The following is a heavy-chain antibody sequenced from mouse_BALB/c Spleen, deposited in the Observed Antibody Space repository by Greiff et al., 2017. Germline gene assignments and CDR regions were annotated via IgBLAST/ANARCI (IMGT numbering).Heavy chain of an antibody. Sequence: VQLQESGPGLVAPSQSLSITCTVSGFSLTSYGVHWVRQPPGKGLEWLGVIWAGGSTNYNSALMSRLSISKDNSKSQVFLKMNSLQTDDTAMYYCDREASYGRSDWYFDVWGAGTTVTVSS. V-gene: IGHV2-9*02. CDR3: DREASYGRSDWYFDV. J-gene: IGHJ1*01. CDR2: IWAGGST. D-gene: IGHD1-1*01. CDR1: GFSLTSYG.